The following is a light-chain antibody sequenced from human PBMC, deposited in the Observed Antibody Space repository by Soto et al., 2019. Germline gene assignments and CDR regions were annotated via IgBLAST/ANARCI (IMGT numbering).Light chain of an antibody. CDR1: QSVSSSY. J-gene: IGKJ1*01. Sequence: EIVLTQSPGTLSLSPGERATLSCRASQSVSSSYLAWYQQKPGQAPRLLIYGVSNRATGIPDRFSGSGSGTDFTLTISRLEPEDSAVYYCQQYGSSPRTFGQGTKVEIK. CDR2: GVS. V-gene: IGKV3-20*01. CDR3: QQYGSSPRT.